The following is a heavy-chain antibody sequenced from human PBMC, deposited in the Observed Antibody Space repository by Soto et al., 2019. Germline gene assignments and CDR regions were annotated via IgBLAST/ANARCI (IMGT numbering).Heavy chain of an antibody. D-gene: IGHD6-19*01. CDR1: GFTFTAYS. Sequence: GGSLRLSCAASGFTFTAYSMNWVRQVPGKGLEWVSTITSGRTYIYYADSVKGRVTISRDNAKKLLYLQLTTLRAEDTAVYYCARGEYSSAFDYWGQGALVTVSS. CDR2: ITSGRTYI. V-gene: IGHV3-21*01. CDR3: ARGEYSSAFDY. J-gene: IGHJ4*02.